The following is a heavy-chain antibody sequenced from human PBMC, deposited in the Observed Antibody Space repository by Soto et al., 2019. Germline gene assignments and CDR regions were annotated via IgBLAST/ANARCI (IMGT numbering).Heavy chain of an antibody. CDR1: GFTFSTYA. J-gene: IGHJ6*02. CDR3: ARGLYYYVIDV. V-gene: IGHV3-23*01. CDR2: IGDSGRNT. Sequence: EMQLLESGGGLVQPGGSLRLSCVASGFTFSTYAMTWVRQAPGKGLYWVSAIGDSGRNTYYADSVRGRFTISRDNSKSTLYMQMDSLRVVDTAVHYCARGLYYYVIDVWGQGTTVIVS.